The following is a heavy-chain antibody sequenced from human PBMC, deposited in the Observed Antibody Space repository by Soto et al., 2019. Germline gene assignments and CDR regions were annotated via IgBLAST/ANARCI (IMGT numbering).Heavy chain of an antibody. CDR3: ARLREEDSSGYADY. CDR2: MNPNSGNT. CDR1: GYTFTSYD. Sequence: QVQLVQSGAEVKKPGASVKVSCKASGYTFTSYDINWVRQATGQGLEWMGWMNPNSGNTGYAQKFQGRVTVTRNTSRGTAYMELSSLRSEDTAVYYCARLREEDSSGYADYRGQGALVTVSS. D-gene: IGHD3-22*01. J-gene: IGHJ4*02. V-gene: IGHV1-8*01.